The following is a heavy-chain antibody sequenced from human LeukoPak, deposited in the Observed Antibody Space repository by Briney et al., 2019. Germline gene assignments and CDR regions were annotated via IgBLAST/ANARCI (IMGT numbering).Heavy chain of an antibody. CDR2: FDPEDGET. J-gene: IGHJ4*02. D-gene: IGHD3-22*01. V-gene: IGHV1-24*01. CDR3: ATTARSYYYDSSDY. Sequence: GASVKVSCKASGYTFTSYGISWVRQAPGKGLEWMGGFDPEDGETIYAQKFQGRVTMTEDTSTDTAYMELSSLRSEDTAVYYCATTARSYYYDSSDYWGQGTLVTVSS. CDR1: GYTFTSYG.